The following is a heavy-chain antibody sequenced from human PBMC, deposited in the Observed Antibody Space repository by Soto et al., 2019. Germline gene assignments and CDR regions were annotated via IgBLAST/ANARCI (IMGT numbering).Heavy chain of an antibody. CDR3: AGGGVRFLEWLASPTSRFAY. CDR2: MNPNSGNT. Sequence: QVQLVQSGAEVKKPGASVKVSCKASGYTFTSYDINWVRQATGQGLEWMGWMNPNSGNTGYAQKFQGRVTMTRKTSISTAYMELSSLRSEDTAVYYCAGGGVRFLEWLASPTSRFAYWGQGTLVTVSS. D-gene: IGHD3-3*01. J-gene: IGHJ4*02. CDR1: GYTFTSYD. V-gene: IGHV1-8*01.